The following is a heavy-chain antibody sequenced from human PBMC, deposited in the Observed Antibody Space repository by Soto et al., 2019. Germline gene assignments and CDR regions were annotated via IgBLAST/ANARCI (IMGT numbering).Heavy chain of an antibody. CDR3: ASYYYGMDV. Sequence: SETLSLTCTVSGGSISSYYWSWIRQPPGKGLEWNGYIYYSGSTNYNPSLKSRITISVDTSKNQFSLKLSSVTAADTAVYYCASYYYGMDVWGQGTTVTVSS. J-gene: IGHJ6*02. CDR1: GGSISSYY. V-gene: IGHV4-59*01. CDR2: IYYSGST.